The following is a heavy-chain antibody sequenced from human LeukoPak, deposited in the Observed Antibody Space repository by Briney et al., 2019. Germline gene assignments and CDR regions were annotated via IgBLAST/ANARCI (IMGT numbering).Heavy chain of an antibody. CDR3: AREYCSSTSCRDDSYYYYYMDV. V-gene: IGHV1-69*13. CDR1: GGTFSSYA. CDR2: IIPIFGTA. Sequence: ASVKVSCKASGGTFSSYAISWVRQAPGQGLEWMGGIIPIFGTANYAQKFQGRVTITADESTSTAYMELSSLRSEDTAVYYCAREYCSSTSCRDDSYYYYYMDVWGKGTTVTVSS. J-gene: IGHJ6*03. D-gene: IGHD2-2*01.